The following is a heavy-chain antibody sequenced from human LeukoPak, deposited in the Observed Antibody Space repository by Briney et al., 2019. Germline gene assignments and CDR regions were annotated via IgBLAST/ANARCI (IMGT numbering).Heavy chain of an antibody. J-gene: IGHJ6*02. CDR2: IYTSGST. CDR1: GGSISSYY. CDR3: ARQGYYYYGMDV. Sequence: SETLSLTCTVSGGSISSYYWSWIRQPAGKGLEWLGRIYTSGSTNYNPSLKSRVAMSVDTSKHQFSLKLSSVTAADTAVYYCARQGYYYYGMDVWGQGTTVTVSS. V-gene: IGHV4-4*07.